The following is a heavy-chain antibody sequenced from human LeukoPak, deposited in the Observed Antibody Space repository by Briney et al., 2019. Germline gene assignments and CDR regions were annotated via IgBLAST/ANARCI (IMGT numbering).Heavy chain of an antibody. D-gene: IGHD3-22*01. Sequence: GASVKVSCKASGYTFTSYAMNWVRQAPGQGLECMGWINTNTGNPTYAQGFTGRFVFSLDTSVSTAYLQISSLKAEDTAVYYCARATSYYYDSSGPPPDYWGQGTLVTVSS. J-gene: IGHJ4*02. CDR3: ARATSYYYDSSGPPPDY. V-gene: IGHV7-4-1*02. CDR2: INTNTGNP. CDR1: GYTFTSYA.